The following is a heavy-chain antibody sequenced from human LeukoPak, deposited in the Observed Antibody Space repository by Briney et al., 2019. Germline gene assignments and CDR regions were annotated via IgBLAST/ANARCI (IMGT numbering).Heavy chain of an antibody. CDR3: ARESHETREDY. Sequence: ASVKVSCKASGYTFTSYGISWVQQAPGQGLEWMGWISANNGDTDYPPKLQDRVTMTTDTYTSTAYMELRSLRSGDTAMYYCARESHETREDYWGQGTLVTVSS. J-gene: IGHJ4*02. CDR2: ISANNGDT. V-gene: IGHV1-18*01. D-gene: IGHD1-1*01. CDR1: GYTFTSYG.